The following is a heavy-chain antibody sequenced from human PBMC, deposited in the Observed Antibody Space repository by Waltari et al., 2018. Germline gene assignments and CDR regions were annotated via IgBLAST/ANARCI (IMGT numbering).Heavy chain of an antibody. D-gene: IGHD2-2*01. CDR2: IYHSGST. CDR1: GYSIRRGYY. Sequence: QVQLQESGPGLVKPSETLSLTCAASGYSIRRGYYWGWIRQPPGKGLEWIGSIYHSGSTYYNPSLKSRVTISVDTSKNQFSLKLSSVTAADTAVYYCARRPAGEFDYWGQGTLVTVSS. V-gene: IGHV4-38-2*01. CDR3: ARRPAGEFDY. J-gene: IGHJ4*02.